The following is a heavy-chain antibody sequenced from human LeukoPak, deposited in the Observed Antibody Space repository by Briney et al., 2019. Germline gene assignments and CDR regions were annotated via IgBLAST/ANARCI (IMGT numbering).Heavy chain of an antibody. CDR3: ARSTTYYYDSSGYYYVDYYYYYGMDV. CDR1: GGTFSSYD. V-gene: IGHV1-69*13. J-gene: IGHJ6*02. CDR2: IIPIFGTA. D-gene: IGHD3-22*01. Sequence: GASVKVSCKASGGTFSSYDISWVRQAPGQGLEWMGGIIPIFGTANYAQKFQGRVTITADESTSTAYMELSSLRSEDTAVYYCARSTTYYYDSSGYYYVDYYYYYGMDVWGQGTTVTVSS.